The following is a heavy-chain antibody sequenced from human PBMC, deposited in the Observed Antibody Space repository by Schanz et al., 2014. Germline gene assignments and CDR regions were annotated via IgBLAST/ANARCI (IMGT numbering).Heavy chain of an antibody. CDR3: AKGRGGTSSEGLDQYYGMDV. Sequence: EVQLVESGGGLVQPGGSLRLSCAASGFTFSRYSMNWVRQAPGKGLEWVSSISSTSTYINYADSVKGRFTISRDNAKNSLHLQMNSLRGEDTAVYFCAKGRGGTSSEGLDQYYGMDVWGQGTTVTVSS. CDR1: GFTFSRYS. CDR2: ISSTSTYI. V-gene: IGHV3-21*02. D-gene: IGHD6-6*01. J-gene: IGHJ6*02.